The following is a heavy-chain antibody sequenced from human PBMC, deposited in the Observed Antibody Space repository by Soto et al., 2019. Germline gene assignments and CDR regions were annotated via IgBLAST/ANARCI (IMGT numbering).Heavy chain of an antibody. Sequence: ESGGGVVQPGRSLRLSCAASGFTFSSYGMHWVRQAPGKGLEWVAVIWYDGSNKYYADSVKGRFTISRDNSKNTLYLQMNSLRAEDTAVYYCAREGIVVVPAAPVPNYYYYGMDVWGQGTTVTVSS. J-gene: IGHJ6*02. CDR2: IWYDGSNK. CDR3: AREGIVVVPAAPVPNYYYYGMDV. V-gene: IGHV3-33*01. CDR1: GFTFSSYG. D-gene: IGHD2-2*01.